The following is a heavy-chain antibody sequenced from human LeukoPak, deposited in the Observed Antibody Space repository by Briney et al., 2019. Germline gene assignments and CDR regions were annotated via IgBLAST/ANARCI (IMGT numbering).Heavy chain of an antibody. V-gene: IGHV4-59*08. D-gene: IGHD3-10*02. CDR1: GGSISSYY. CDR3: ARGMFGELLFPGGFDP. CDR2: IYYSGST. J-gene: IGHJ5*02. Sequence: PSETLSLTCTVSGGSISSYYWSWIRQPPGKGLEWIGYIYYSGSTNYNPSLKSRVTISVDTSKNQFSLKLSSVTAADTAVYYCARGMFGELLFPGGFDPWGQGTLVTVSS.